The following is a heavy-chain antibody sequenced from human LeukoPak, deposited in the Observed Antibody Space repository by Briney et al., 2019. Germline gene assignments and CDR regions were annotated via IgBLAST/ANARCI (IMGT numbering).Heavy chain of an antibody. V-gene: IGHV3-53*01. Sequence: TGGSLRLSCAASGFTVSSNYMSWVRQAPGKGLEWVSVIYSGGSTYYEDSVKCRFTISRDNSKNTLYLQMNSLRAEDTAVYYCARAGGRTDYMDVWGKGTTVTVSS. D-gene: IGHD1-26*01. CDR2: IYSGGST. J-gene: IGHJ6*03. CDR1: GFTVSSNY. CDR3: ARAGGRTDYMDV.